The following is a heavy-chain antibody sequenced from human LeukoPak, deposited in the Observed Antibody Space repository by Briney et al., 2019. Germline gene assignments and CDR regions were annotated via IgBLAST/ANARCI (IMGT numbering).Heavy chain of an antibody. Sequence: PGGSLRLSCAASGFTFSSYAMGWVRQAPGKGLEWVSAISGSGGSTYYADSVKGRFTISRDNSKNTLYLQMNSLRAEDTAVYYCAKGTMVRGVIITPFDYWGQGTLVTVSS. CDR2: ISGSGGST. CDR3: AKGTMVRGVIITPFDY. D-gene: IGHD3-10*01. CDR1: GFTFSSYA. V-gene: IGHV3-23*01. J-gene: IGHJ4*02.